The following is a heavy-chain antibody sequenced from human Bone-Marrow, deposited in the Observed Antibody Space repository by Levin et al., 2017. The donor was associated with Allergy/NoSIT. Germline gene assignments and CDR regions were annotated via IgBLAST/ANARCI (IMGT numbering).Heavy chain of an antibody. Sequence: GGSLRLSCAASGFTFSSYAMSWVRQAPGKGLEWVSAISGSGGSTYYADSVKGRFTISRDNSKNTLYLQMNSLRAEDTAVYYCANSVVYDILTGYYATSYNFDYWGQGTLVTVSS. CDR3: ANSVVYDILTGYYATSYNFDY. D-gene: IGHD3-9*01. V-gene: IGHV3-23*01. J-gene: IGHJ4*02. CDR2: ISGSGGST. CDR1: GFTFSSYA.